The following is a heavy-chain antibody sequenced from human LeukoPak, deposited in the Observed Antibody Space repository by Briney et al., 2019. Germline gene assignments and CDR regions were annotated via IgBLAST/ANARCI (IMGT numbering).Heavy chain of an antibody. CDR1: GGSISSYY. CDR2: INHSGST. CDR3: ARGGSGWYWEYYFDY. J-gene: IGHJ4*02. Sequence: ASETLSLTCTVSGGSISSYYWSWIRQPPGKGLEWIGEINHSGSTNYNPSLKSRVTISVDTSKNQFSLKLSSVTAADTAVYYCARGGSGWYWEYYFDYWGQGTLVTVSS. D-gene: IGHD6-19*01. V-gene: IGHV4-34*01.